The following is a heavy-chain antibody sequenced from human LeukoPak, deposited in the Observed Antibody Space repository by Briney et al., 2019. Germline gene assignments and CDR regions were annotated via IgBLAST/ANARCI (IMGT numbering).Heavy chain of an antibody. CDR2: ISSTSSYI. D-gene: IGHD3-9*01. J-gene: IGHJ4*02. CDR1: GFTFSSYN. V-gene: IGHV3-21*01. Sequence: GGSLRLSCAASGFTFSSYNMNLVRQATGKGLEWVSFISSTSSYIYYADSVKGRFTISRDNAKNSLDLQMNSLRADDTAVYYCARASGFNYYLDYWGQGALVTVSS. CDR3: ARASGFNYYLDY.